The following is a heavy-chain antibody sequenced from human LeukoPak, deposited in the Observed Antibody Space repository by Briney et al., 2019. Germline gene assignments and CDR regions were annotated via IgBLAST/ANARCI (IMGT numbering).Heavy chain of an antibody. Sequence: GGSLRLSCAVSGFTVSSNYMSWVRQAPGKGLEWVSVIYSGGSTYYADSVKGRFTISRDNSKNTLYLQMDSRRAGDTAVYYCARDLGGYIDYWGQGTPVSVSS. D-gene: IGHD6-13*01. CDR2: IYSGGST. J-gene: IGHJ4*02. V-gene: IGHV3-53*01. CDR3: ARDLGGYIDY. CDR1: GFTVSSNY.